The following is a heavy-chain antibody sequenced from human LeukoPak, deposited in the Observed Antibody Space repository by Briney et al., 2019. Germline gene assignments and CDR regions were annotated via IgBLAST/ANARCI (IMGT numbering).Heavy chain of an antibody. CDR1: GASVSSSSYY. J-gene: IGHJ4*02. CDR3: ATRRSGSHPYY. CDR2: ILYSGST. V-gene: IGHV4-39*01. D-gene: IGHD1-26*01. Sequence: SETLPLTCTVSGASVSSSSYYWEWIRQPPGKGLEWVGSILYSGSTHSNPSLKSRVTMSVDTSKNQISLRLTSATATDTAVYYCATRRSGSHPYYWGQGTLVTVSS.